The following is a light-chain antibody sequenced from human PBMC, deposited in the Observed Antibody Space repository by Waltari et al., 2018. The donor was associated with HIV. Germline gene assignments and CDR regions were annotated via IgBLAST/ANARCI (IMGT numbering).Light chain of an antibody. CDR3: CSYAGSYTYV. J-gene: IGLJ1*01. Sequence: QSALTQPRSVSGSPGPSVTISCTGTRTDVGCYTYVFWYQQHPVKAPKVRIYDVSKRPSGVTDRFSGSKSGNTASLTISGLQAEDEADYYCCSYAGSYTYVFGTGTKVTVL. CDR2: DVS. V-gene: IGLV2-11*01. CDR1: RTDVGCYTY.